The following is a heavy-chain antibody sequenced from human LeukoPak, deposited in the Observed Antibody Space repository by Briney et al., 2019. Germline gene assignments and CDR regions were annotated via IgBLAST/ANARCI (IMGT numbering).Heavy chain of an antibody. Sequence: SETLSLTCTVSGDSISSYYWSWIRQPAGKGLEWIGRIYTSENTNYNPSLKSRVTMSVDRSKNQFSLKLSSVTAADTAVCYCARERGYCFDPWGQGMLVTVSS. J-gene: IGHJ5*02. CDR2: IYTSENT. D-gene: IGHD3-3*01. CDR1: GDSISSYY. V-gene: IGHV4-4*07. CDR3: ARERGYCFDP.